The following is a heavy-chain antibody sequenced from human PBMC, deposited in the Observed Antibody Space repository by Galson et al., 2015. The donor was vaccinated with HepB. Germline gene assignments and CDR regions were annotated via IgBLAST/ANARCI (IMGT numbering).Heavy chain of an antibody. Sequence: SVKVSCKASGYTFTSYYMHWVRQAPGQGLEWMGIINPSGGSTSYAQKLQGRVTMTRDTSTSTVYMELSSLRSEDTAVYYCARDKSRHILTGYATYYFDYWGQGTLVTVSS. J-gene: IGHJ4*02. CDR3: ARDKSRHILTGYATYYFDY. D-gene: IGHD3-9*01. CDR2: INPSGGST. V-gene: IGHV1-46*04. CDR1: GYTFTSYY.